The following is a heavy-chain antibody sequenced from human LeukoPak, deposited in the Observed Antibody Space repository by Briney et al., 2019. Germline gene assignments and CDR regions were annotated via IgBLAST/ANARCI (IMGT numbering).Heavy chain of an antibody. CDR2: FDPEDGET. Sequence: ASVKDSCKVSGYTLTELSMHWVRQAPGKGLEWMGGFDPEDGETIYAQKFQGRVTMTEDTSTDTAYMELSSLRSEDTAVYYCATDLVGYSYGLSGYDYWGQGTLVTVSS. J-gene: IGHJ4*02. V-gene: IGHV1-24*01. CDR1: GYTLTELS. D-gene: IGHD5-18*01. CDR3: ATDLVGYSYGLSGYDY.